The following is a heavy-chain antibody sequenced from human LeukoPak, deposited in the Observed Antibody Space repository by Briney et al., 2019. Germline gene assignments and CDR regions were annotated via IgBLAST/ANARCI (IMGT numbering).Heavy chain of an antibody. CDR1: GGSISGYY. J-gene: IGHJ6*03. D-gene: IGHD6-13*01. V-gene: IGHV4-34*01. Sequence: SETLSLTCAVYGGSISGYYWSWIRQPPGKGLEWIGEINHSGSTNYNPSLKSRVTISVDTSKNQFSLKLSSVTAADTAVYYCARGGIASAGTYCYYYMDVWGKGTTVTVS. CDR3: ARGGIASAGTYCYYYMDV. CDR2: INHSGST.